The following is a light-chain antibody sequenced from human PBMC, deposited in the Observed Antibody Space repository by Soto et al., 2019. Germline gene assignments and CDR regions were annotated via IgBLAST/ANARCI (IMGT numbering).Light chain of an antibody. Sequence: QSVLTQPASVSGSPGQSITISCTGTSGDVGSYNLVSWYQQHPGKAPKLMIYEGSERPSGVSNRFSGSKSGNTASLTISGLQAEDEAEYHFCSYTRSTTLVFGGGTKVTVL. CDR2: EGS. CDR1: SGDVGSYNL. V-gene: IGLV2-23*01. CDR3: CSYTRSTTLV. J-gene: IGLJ3*02.